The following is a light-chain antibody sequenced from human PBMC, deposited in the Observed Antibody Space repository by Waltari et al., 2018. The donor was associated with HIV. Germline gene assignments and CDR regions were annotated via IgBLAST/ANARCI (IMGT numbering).Light chain of an antibody. V-gene: IGLV3-21*02. CDR2: DDD. J-gene: IGLJ3*02. CDR1: HIGAKS. CDR3: QVWDSSSEQSRV. Sequence: SYVLTQPRSLSVDPGQTARITCGGRHIGAKSVHWYQQKPDQAPVLVVYDDDDRPSGIPERFSGSISGNTATLIISRVEPGDEAAYYCQVWDSSSEQSRVLGRGTKLTVL.